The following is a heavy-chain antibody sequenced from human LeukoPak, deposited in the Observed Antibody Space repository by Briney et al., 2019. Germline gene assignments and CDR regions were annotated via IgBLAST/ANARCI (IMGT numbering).Heavy chain of an antibody. CDR3: ARDLHYDFWSGLFFSYTPVDV. D-gene: IGHD3-3*01. CDR1: GFTFSSYW. V-gene: IGHV3-74*01. CDR2: INSDGSST. J-gene: IGHJ6*02. Sequence: PGGSLRLSCAASGFTFSSYWMHWVRQAPGKGLVWVSRINSDGSSTSYADSVKGRFTISRDNAKNTLYLQMNSLRAEDTAVYYCARDLHYDFWSGLFFSYTPVDVWGQGTTVTVSS.